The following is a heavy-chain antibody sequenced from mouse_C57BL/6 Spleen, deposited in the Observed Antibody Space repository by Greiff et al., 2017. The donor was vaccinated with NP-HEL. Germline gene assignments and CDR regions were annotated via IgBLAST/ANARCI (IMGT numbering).Heavy chain of an antibody. J-gene: IGHJ2*01. V-gene: IGHV1-81*01. CDR1: GYTFTSYG. CDR3: ARWGAMVTCY. Sequence: QVQLQQSGAELARPGASVKLSCKASGYTFTSYGISWVKQRTGQGLEWIGEIYPRSGNTYYNEKFKGKATLTADKSSSTAYMELRSLTSEDSAVYFCARWGAMVTCYWGQGTTLTVSS. CDR2: IYPRSGNT. D-gene: IGHD2-2*01.